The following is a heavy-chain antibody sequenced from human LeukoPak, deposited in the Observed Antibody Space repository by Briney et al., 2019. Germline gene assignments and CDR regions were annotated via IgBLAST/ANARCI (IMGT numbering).Heavy chain of an antibody. V-gene: IGHV3-30-3*01. CDR3: ARVGDPGLFDY. Sequence: PGGSLRLSCAASGFTFSSYAMHWVRQAPGKGLEWVAVISYDGSNKYYADSVKGRFTISRDNSKNTLYLQMNSLRAEDTAVYYCARVGDPGLFDYWGQGTLVTVSS. CDR2: ISYDGSNK. CDR1: GFTFSSYA. J-gene: IGHJ4*02. D-gene: IGHD3-10*01.